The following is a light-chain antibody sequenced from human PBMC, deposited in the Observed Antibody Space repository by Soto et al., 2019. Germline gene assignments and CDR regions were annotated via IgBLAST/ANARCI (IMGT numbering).Light chain of an antibody. J-gene: IGKJ5*01. CDR3: QQYEDVPLT. CDR2: DAS. CDR1: QDISTY. V-gene: IGKV1-33*01. Sequence: DIEMTQSPSSLSASVGDRVTITCQASQDISTYLNWYQQKTGRAPKLLIYDASSLESGVSSRFSGSGSGTHFTFTISSLQPDDIATYYCQQYEDVPLTFGQGTRLDIK.